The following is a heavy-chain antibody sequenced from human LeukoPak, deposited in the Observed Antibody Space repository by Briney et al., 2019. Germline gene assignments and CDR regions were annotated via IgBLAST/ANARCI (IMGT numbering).Heavy chain of an antibody. CDR1: GFTFSRYE. CDR2: ISSSGSTI. CDR3: ARDSVAAAGTRSKYNWFDP. V-gene: IGHV3-48*03. Sequence: GGPLRLSCAASGFTFSRYEMNWLRQAPGKGLEWVSYISSSGSTIYYAASVKGRFTISRDNDKNSLYLQMNSLSAEDTAVYYCARDSVAAAGTRSKYNWFDPWGQGTLVTVSS. D-gene: IGHD6-13*01. J-gene: IGHJ5*02.